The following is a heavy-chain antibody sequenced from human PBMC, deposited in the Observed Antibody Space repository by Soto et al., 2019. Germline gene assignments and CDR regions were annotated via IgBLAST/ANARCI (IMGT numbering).Heavy chain of an antibody. V-gene: IGHV3-21*01. CDR2: MSSTGSFM. CDR3: GKGGGITGVDDMDV. CDR1: GFTFSHYS. D-gene: IGHD3-16*01. Sequence: EVQLVESGGGLVKPGESLRLACAASGFTFSHYSMNWVRQAPGKGLEWVSSMSSTGSFMYYADSVKGRFTISRDSAKETLVLQVINLRAEYTAVYFCGKGGGITGVDDMDVWGKGTRVIFSS. J-gene: IGHJ6*03.